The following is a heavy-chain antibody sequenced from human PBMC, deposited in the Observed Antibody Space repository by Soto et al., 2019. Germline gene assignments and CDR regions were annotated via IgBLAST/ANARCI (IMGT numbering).Heavy chain of an antibody. V-gene: IGHV4-61*01. CDR2: IYYSGST. CDR1: GGSVSSGSYY. CDR3: ARDFWSGWGYYYGMDV. D-gene: IGHD3-3*01. Sequence: SETLSLTCTVSGGSVSSGSYYWSWIRQPPGKGLEWIGYIYYSGSTNYNPSLKSRVTISVDTSKNQFSLKLSSATAADTAVYYCARDFWSGWGYYYGMDVWGQGTTVTVSS. J-gene: IGHJ6*02.